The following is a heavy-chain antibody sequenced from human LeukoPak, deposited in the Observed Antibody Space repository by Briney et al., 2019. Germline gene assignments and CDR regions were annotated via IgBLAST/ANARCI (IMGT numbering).Heavy chain of an antibody. J-gene: IGHJ3*02. CDR1: GGSIRGYY. CDR2: TYYSGST. D-gene: IGHD6-19*01. CDR3: ARRKNSAWSTDTFDI. V-gene: IGHV4-59*08. Sequence: SETLSLTCTVSGGSIRGYYWSWIRQPPGKGLEWIGYTYYSGSTNYNPSLKSRVTISVDTSKNQFSLKLRTVTAADTAVYYCARRKNSAWSTDTFDIWGQGTMVTVSS.